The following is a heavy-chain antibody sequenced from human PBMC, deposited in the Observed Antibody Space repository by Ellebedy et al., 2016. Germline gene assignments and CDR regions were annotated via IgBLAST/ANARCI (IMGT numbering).Heavy chain of an antibody. CDR2: ISGSGGST. CDR1: GFTFSSYA. J-gene: IGHJ4*02. CDR3: AKDNYFDY. Sequence: ETLSLTCAASGFTFSSYAMSWVRQAPGKGLEWVSAISGSGGSTYYADSVKGRFTISRDNSKNTLYLQMNSLRAEDTAVYYCAKDNYFDYWGQGTLVTVSS. V-gene: IGHV3-23*01.